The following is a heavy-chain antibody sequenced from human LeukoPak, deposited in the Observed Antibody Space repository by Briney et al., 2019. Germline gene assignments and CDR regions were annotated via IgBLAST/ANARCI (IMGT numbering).Heavy chain of an antibody. CDR3: ARAGERVAFDY. D-gene: IGHD2-15*01. CDR1: GGTFSSYA. Sequence: ASVKVSCKASGGTFSSYAISWVRQAPGLGLEWMGRIIPIFGTANYAQKFQGRVTITTDESTSTAYMELSSLRSEDTAVYYCARAGERVAFDYWGQGTLVTVSS. V-gene: IGHV1-69*05. CDR2: IIPIFGTA. J-gene: IGHJ4*02.